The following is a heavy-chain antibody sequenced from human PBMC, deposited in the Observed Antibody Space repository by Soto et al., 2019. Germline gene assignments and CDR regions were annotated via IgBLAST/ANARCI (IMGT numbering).Heavy chain of an antibody. CDR2: IIPVFQTA. V-gene: IGHV1-69*13. Sequence: ASVKVSCKASGGLFSSYPISWVRQVPGQGLEWMGGIIPVFQTAYYTQRFQGRVTITADESTNTAYMELSSLRSEDTAIYYCARGGSGYTWFNEFWGQGTLVTVS. CDR3: ARGGSGYTWFNEF. D-gene: IGHD3-22*01. J-gene: IGHJ4*02. CDR1: GGLFSSYP.